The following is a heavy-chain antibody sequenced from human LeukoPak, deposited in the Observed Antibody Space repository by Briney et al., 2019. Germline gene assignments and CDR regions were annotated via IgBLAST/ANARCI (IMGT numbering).Heavy chain of an antibody. CDR3: ARRYYGSGSANWFDP. CDR2: IIPIFNTT. CDR1: GGTFSDYA. D-gene: IGHD3-10*01. J-gene: IGHJ5*02. V-gene: IGHV1-69*01. Sequence: ASVKVSCKASGGTFSDYAISWVRQAPGQGLEWMGGIIPIFNTTNYAQTFQGRVTITADGSTSTAYMELSSLRSEDTAVYYCARRYYGSGSANWFDPWGKGTLVTVSS.